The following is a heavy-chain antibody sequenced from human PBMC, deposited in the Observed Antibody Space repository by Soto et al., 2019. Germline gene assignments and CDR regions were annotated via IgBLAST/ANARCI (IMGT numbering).Heavy chain of an antibody. D-gene: IGHD5-12*01. J-gene: IGHJ3*01. Sequence: QVQLVQSGAEVQKPGSSVKVSCKASGGTFSSYAISWVRQAPGQGLEWSGGIIPIFGTANYEQKFHGRGTITADESTSTAYMELSSLRSEDTAVYYCARDLSIVAIRGGYAFDLWGQGTMVTVSS. CDR2: IIPIFGTA. CDR3: ARDLSIVAIRGGYAFDL. CDR1: GGTFSSYA. V-gene: IGHV1-69*01.